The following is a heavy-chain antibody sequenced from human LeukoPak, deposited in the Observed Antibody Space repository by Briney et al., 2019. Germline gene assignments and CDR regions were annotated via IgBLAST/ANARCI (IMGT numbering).Heavy chain of an antibody. J-gene: IGHJ5*02. Sequence: SETLSLTCTVSGGSISSYYWSWIRQPPGKGLEWIGYIYYSGTTNYNPSLKSRVTISVDTSKNQFFLKMSSVTAADTAVYYCATGGHPMIGRFDPWGQGTLVTVSS. V-gene: IGHV4-59*03. D-gene: IGHD3-22*01. CDR2: IYYSGTT. CDR3: ATGGHPMIGRFDP. CDR1: GGSISSYY.